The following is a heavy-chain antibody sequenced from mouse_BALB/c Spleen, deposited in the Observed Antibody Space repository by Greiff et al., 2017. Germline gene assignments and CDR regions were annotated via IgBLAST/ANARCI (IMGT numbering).Heavy chain of an antibody. Sequence: EVKLVESGAGLVKLGGSLKLSCAASGFTFSSYYMSWVRQTPEKRLELVAAINSNGGSTYYPDTVKGRFTISRDNAKNTLYLQMSSLKSEDTALYYCARRRRDAMDYWGQGTSVTVSS. J-gene: IGHJ4*01. CDR1: GFTFSSYY. CDR3: ARRRRDAMDY. V-gene: IGHV5-6-2*01. CDR2: INSNGGST.